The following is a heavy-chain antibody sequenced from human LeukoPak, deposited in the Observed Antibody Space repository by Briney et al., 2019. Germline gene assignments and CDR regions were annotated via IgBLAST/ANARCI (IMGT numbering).Heavy chain of an antibody. CDR3: ASACSSTSCYP. Sequence: GGSLRLSCAASGFTFSSYSMNRVRQAPGKGLEWVSSISSSSSYIYYADSVKGRFTISRDNAKNSLYLQMNSLRAEDTAVYYCASACSSTSCYPWGQGTLVTVSS. CDR1: GFTFSSYS. V-gene: IGHV3-21*01. D-gene: IGHD2-2*01. CDR2: ISSSSSYI. J-gene: IGHJ5*02.